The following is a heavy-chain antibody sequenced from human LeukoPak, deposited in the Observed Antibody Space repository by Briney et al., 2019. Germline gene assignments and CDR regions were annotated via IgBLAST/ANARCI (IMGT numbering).Heavy chain of an antibody. CDR3: ARKAAAGTCWWFDP. CDR1: GGSISSGSYY. J-gene: IGHJ5*02. CDR2: IYTSGST. Sequence: SETLSLTCTVSGGSISSGSYYWSWIRQPAGKGLEWIGRIYTSGSTNYNPSLKSRVTISVDTSKNQFSLKLSSVTAADTAVYYCARKAAAGTCWWFDPWGQGTLVTVSS. D-gene: IGHD6-13*01. V-gene: IGHV4-61*02.